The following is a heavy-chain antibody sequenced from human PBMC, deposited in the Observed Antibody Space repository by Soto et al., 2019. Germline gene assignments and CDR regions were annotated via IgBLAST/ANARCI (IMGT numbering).Heavy chain of an antibody. J-gene: IGHJ5*02. CDR1: GGTFSSYA. D-gene: IGHD6-13*01. Sequence: ASVKVSCKASGGTFSSYAISWVRQAPGQGLEWMGGIIPIFGTANYAQKFQGRVTITADKSTSTAYMELSSLRSEDTAVYYCATSSSWKNWFDPWGQGTLVTVSS. V-gene: IGHV1-69*06. CDR2: IIPIFGTA. CDR3: ATSSSWKNWFDP.